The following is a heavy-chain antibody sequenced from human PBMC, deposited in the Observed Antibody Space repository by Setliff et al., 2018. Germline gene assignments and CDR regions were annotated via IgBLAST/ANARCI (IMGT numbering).Heavy chain of an antibody. Sequence: GGSLRLSCATSGFIFSNYYMTWVRQAPGKGLEWVANIRQDASEKNHVESVKGRFTISRDNAKNSLHLQMNSLTADDTAVYYCARDGDDYYDSSGYYLNHAFDIWGQGTMVTVSS. V-gene: IGHV3-7*03. CDR3: ARDGDDYYDSSGYYLNHAFDI. J-gene: IGHJ3*02. CDR2: IRQDASEK. CDR1: GFIFSNYY. D-gene: IGHD3-22*01.